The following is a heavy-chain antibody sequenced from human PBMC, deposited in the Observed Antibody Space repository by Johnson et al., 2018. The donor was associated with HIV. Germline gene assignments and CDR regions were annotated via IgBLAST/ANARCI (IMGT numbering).Heavy chain of an antibody. CDR1: GFTFSTYW. D-gene: IGHD1-26*01. J-gene: IGHJ3*02. Sequence: MLLVESGGGLVQPGGSLRLSCAASGFTFSTYWMSWVRQAPGKGLEWVANIKQDGSEKYHVDSVKGRITISRDNAKNSLYLQKNSLRAEDTAVYHCAREGAWEVRPGAFDIWGQGTTVTVSS. V-gene: IGHV3-7*01. CDR2: IKQDGSEK. CDR3: AREGAWEVRPGAFDI.